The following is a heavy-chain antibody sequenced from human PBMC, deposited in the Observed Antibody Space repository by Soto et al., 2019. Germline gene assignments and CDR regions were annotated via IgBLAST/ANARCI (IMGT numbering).Heavy chain of an antibody. V-gene: IGHV4-59*08. CDR3: ARQGALRYFDWSEGVDAFDI. D-gene: IGHD3-9*01. CDR2: IYYSGST. CDR1: GGSISSYY. J-gene: IGHJ3*02. Sequence: SETLSLTCTVSGGSISSYYWSWIRQPPGKGLEWIGYIYYSGSTNYNPSLKSRVTISVDTSKNQFSLKLSSVTAADTAVYYCARQGALRYFDWSEGVDAFDIWGQGTMVTVSS.